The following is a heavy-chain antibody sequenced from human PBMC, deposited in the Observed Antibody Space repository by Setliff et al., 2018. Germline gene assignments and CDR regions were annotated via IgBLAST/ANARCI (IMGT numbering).Heavy chain of an antibody. V-gene: IGHV4-34*01. D-gene: IGHD6-13*01. Sequence: PSETLSLTCAVYGGSFSGYYWSWIRQPPGKGLEWIGEMYHSGNTYYNPSLKSRVTISVDTSKNQFSLKLSSVTAADTAVYYCARVAAYSSSWYNYYYGMDVWGQGTAVTVSS. CDR2: MYHSGNT. J-gene: IGHJ6*02. CDR1: GGSFSGYY. CDR3: ARVAAYSSSWYNYYYGMDV.